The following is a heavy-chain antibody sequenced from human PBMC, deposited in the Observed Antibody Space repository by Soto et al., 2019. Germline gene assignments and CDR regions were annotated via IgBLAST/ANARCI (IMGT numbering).Heavy chain of an antibody. V-gene: IGHV1-3*01. CDR3: ATDSWYYYDSSGYFYY. CDR1: GYTFTSYA. CDR2: INAGNGNT. J-gene: IGHJ4*02. Sequence: ASVKVSCKASGYTFTSYAMHWVRQAPGQRLEWMGWINAGNGNTKYSQKFQGRVTITRDTSASTAYMELSSLRSEDTAVYYCATDSWYYYDSSGYFYYWGQGTLVTVSS. D-gene: IGHD3-22*01.